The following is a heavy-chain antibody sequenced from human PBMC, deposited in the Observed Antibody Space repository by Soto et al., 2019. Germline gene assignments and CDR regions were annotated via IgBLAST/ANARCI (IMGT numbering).Heavy chain of an antibody. D-gene: IGHD6-6*01. CDR3: ARDRSSSSL. Sequence: QDQLVQSGAEVKKPGASVKVSCKASGYTFTNYVISWVRQAPGQGIEWMGWISAYNRKTDYAQKFQGRVIMTTDTSTSTDYMEMRSLRSDDTAVYYCARDRSSSSLWGQGTLVTVSS. V-gene: IGHV1-18*01. J-gene: IGHJ4*02. CDR1: GYTFTNYV. CDR2: ISAYNRKT.